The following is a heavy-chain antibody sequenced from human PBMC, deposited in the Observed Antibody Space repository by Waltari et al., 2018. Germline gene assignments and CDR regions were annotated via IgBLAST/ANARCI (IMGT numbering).Heavy chain of an antibody. CDR3: ARGPYGGNSFDY. CDR2: IIPIRGIA. J-gene: IGHJ4*02. V-gene: IGHV1-69*02. Sequence: QVQLVQSGAEVKKPGSSVKVSCNASGGTFSSYTISWVRKAPGKGLEWMGRIIPIRGIANYAQKCQGRVTITADKSTSTAYMELSSLRSEDTAVYYCARGPYGGNSFDYWGQGTLVTVSS. D-gene: IGHD4-17*01. CDR1: GGTFSSYT.